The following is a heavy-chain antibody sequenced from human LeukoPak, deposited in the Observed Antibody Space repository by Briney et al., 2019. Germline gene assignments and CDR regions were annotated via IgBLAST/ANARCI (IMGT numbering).Heavy chain of an antibody. CDR3: ARASDCSSTSCIFDY. CDR2: IYYSGST. CDR1: GGSISSYY. J-gene: IGHJ4*02. V-gene: IGHV4-59*01. Sequence: SETLSLTCTVSGGSISSYYWSWIRQPPGKGLEWIGYIYYSGSTNYNPSLKSRVTISVDTSKNQFSLKLSSVTAADTAVYYCARASDCSSTSCIFDYWGQGTLVTVSS. D-gene: IGHD2-2*01.